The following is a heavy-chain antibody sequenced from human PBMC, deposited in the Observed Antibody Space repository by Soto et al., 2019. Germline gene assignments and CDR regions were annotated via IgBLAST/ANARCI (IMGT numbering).Heavy chain of an antibody. CDR1: AFTFNNYA. V-gene: IGHV3-23*01. J-gene: IGHJ4*02. CDR3: AKSRYSDSSGDFYDY. Sequence: EVQLLESGGGLVQPGGSLSLSCAASAFTFNNYAMSWVRQAPGKGLEWVSGIGGSGRTTYYADSVKGRFTISRDNSNKTRFLQMNSLRAEDTAVYYCAKSRYSDSSGDFYDYWGQGTLVTVSS. CDR2: IGGSGRTT. D-gene: IGHD3-22*01.